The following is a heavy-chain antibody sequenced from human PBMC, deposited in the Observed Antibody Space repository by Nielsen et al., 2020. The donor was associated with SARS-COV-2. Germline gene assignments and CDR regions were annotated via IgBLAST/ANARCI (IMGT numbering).Heavy chain of an antibody. CDR1: GFTFSSYA. J-gene: IGHJ4*02. D-gene: IGHD2-15*01. Sequence: SCAASGFTFSSYAMHWVRQAPGKGLEWVAVISYDGSNKYYADSVKGRFTISRDNSKNTLYLQMNSLRAEDTAVYYCAKDLAGCSGGSCYSFDYWGQGTLVTVSS. CDR3: AKDLAGCSGGSCYSFDY. CDR2: ISYDGSNK. V-gene: IGHV3-30-3*01.